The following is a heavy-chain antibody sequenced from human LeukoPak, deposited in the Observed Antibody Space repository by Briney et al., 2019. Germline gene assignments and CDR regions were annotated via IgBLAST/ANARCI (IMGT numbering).Heavy chain of an antibody. V-gene: IGHV3-23*01. Sequence: GGSLRLSCAALASGFTFNSYGLTWVRQAPGKGLEWVSHISGSGSSTYYADSVKGRFTIIRDSSKNTLYLQMNSLRAEDTAVYYCARDRYFDSTGYFGAPTFDSWGQGTLVTVSS. CDR1: GFTFNSYG. D-gene: IGHD3-22*01. J-gene: IGHJ4*02. CDR2: ISGSGSST. CDR3: ARDRYFDSTGYFGAPTFDS.